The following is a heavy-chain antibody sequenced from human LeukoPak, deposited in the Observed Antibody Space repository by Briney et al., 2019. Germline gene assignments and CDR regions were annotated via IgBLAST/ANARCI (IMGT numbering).Heavy chain of an antibody. CDR1: GFTFNNNG. CDR3: AKEGLVVPPFS. CDR2: ISYDGRNK. V-gene: IGHV3-30*18. D-gene: IGHD2-2*01. Sequence: PGGSLRLSCAASGFTFNNNGMHWVRQAPGKGLEWVAVISYDGRNKHYPDSVKGRFTISRDISTDTLWLQMDSLRTEDTAVYYCAKEGLVVPPFSWGQGTLVTVSS. J-gene: IGHJ5*02.